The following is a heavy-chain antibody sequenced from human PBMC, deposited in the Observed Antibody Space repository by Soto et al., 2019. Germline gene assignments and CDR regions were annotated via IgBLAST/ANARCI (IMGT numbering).Heavy chain of an antibody. D-gene: IGHD5-12*01. V-gene: IGHV4-31*03. Sequence: SETLSLTCTVSGGSISSGGYYWSWIRQHPGKGLEWIGYIYYSGSTYYNPSLKSRVTISVDTSKNQFSLKLSSVTAADTAVYYCARVPGYSGYDSGYYFDYWGQGTLVTVSS. CDR2: IYYSGST. CDR1: GGSISSGGYY. J-gene: IGHJ4*02. CDR3: ARVPGYSGYDSGYYFDY.